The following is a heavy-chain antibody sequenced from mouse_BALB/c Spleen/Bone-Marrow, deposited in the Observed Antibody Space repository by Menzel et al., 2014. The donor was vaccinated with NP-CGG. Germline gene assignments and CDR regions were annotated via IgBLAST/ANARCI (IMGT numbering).Heavy chain of an antibody. CDR2: ISSGGSYT. J-gene: IGHJ4*01. Sequence: EVQLVESGGGSVKPGGSLKLSCAASGFTFSSYAMSWVRQSPEKRLEWVAEISSGGSYTYYPDTVTGRFTISRDNAKNTLYLEMSSLRSEDTAMYYCARDYYGSSYAMDYWGQGTSVTVSS. CDR3: ARDYYGSSYAMDY. D-gene: IGHD1-1*01. V-gene: IGHV5-9-4*01. CDR1: GFTFSSYA.